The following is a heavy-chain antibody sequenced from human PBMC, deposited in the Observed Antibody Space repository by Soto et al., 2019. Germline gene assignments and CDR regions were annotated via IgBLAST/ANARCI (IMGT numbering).Heavy chain of an antibody. J-gene: IGHJ6*02. V-gene: IGHV5-51*01. Sequence: GGSLKISCKGFGYSFTSYWIGGGGQMPGKGLESMGIIYPGDSDTRYSPSFQGQVTISADKSISTAYLQWSSLKASDTAMYYCARTAAAGKYYYGMDVWGQGTTVTVSS. CDR3: ARTAAAGKYYYGMDV. CDR1: GYSFTSYW. D-gene: IGHD6-13*01. CDR2: IYPGDSDT.